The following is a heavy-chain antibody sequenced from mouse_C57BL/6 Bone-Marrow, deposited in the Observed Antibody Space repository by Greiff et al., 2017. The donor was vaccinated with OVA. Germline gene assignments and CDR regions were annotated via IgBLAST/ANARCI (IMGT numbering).Heavy chain of an antibody. D-gene: IGHD2-4*01. Sequence: SGPELVKPGASVKISCKASGYTFTDYYINWVKQRPGQGLEWIGWIFPGSGSTYYNEKFKGKATLTVDKSSSTAYMLLSRLTSEDSAVYVCARSGDGGLRRAWFGLWGQGTLVTVSA. J-gene: IGHJ3*02. CDR1: GYTFTDYY. V-gene: IGHV1-75*01. CDR2: IFPGSGST. CDR3: ARSGDGGLRRAWFGL.